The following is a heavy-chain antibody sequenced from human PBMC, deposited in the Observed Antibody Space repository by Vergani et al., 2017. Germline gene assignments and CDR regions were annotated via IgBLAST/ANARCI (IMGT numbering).Heavy chain of an antibody. D-gene: IGHD1-7*01. J-gene: IGHJ6*03. CDR1: GFSLNTRGVS. V-gene: IGHV2-5*04. Sequence: QITLKESGPTLVKPTQTLTLTCTFSGFSLNTRGVSVAWIRQPPGQALDSPALIYWNDDQHSSPSLNNRVTITKDTSNNQVVLTMTNMDYVDTGTYYCVYRSTECGTTDCFYPFCYYYYVDVWGKGTTVTVSS. CDR3: VYRSTECGTTDCFYPFCYYYYVDV. CDR2: IYWNDDQ.